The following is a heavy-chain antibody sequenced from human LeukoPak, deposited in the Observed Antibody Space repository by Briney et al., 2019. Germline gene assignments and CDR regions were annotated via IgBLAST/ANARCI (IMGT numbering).Heavy chain of an antibody. CDR1: GYTFTGYY. D-gene: IGHD6-13*01. CDR3: ARAPSYGSSWYLVHY. V-gene: IGHV1-2*02. J-gene: IGHJ4*02. CDR2: INPNSGDT. Sequence: ASVKVSCKASGYTFTGYYMHWVRQAPGQGLEWMGWINPNSGDTNSAQKFQGRVTMTRDTSINTAYMELSRLTSDDTAVYYCARAPSYGSSWYLVHYWGQGTLVTVSS.